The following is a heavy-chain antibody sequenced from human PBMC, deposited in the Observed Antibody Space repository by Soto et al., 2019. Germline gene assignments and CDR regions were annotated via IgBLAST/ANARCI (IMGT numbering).Heavy chain of an antibody. D-gene: IGHD3-22*01. CDR1: GFTFSSYW. Sequence: PGGSLRLSCAASGFTFSSYWMSWVRQAPGKGLEWVANIKQDGSEKYYVDSVKGRFTISRDNAKNSLYLQMNSLRAEDTAVYYCARFYYDSSGFLLSPYDDHHYVMDVWGQGTTVTVSS. J-gene: IGHJ6*02. V-gene: IGHV3-7*04. CDR2: IKQDGSEK. CDR3: ARFYYDSSGFLLSPYDDHHYVMDV.